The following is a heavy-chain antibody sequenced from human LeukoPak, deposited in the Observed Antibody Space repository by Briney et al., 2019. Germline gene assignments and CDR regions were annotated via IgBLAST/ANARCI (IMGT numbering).Heavy chain of an antibody. D-gene: IGHD2-2*01. J-gene: IGHJ3*02. CDR2: IYYSGST. CDR1: AGSISSSSYY. CDR3: ARKNRLLGTSCCDALDI. V-gene: IGHV4-39*01. Sequence: PSETLSLTCTVSAGSISSSSYYWGWIRQPPGKGLEWSGCIYYSGSTYYNPSLMSRATISVATTNNKFYLKLSSVTAADSPCYYCARKNRLLGTSCCDALDIWPQETMVSVS.